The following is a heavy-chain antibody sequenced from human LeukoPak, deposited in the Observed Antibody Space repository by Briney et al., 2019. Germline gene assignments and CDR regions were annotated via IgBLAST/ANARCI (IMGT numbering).Heavy chain of an antibody. D-gene: IGHD3-16*02. V-gene: IGHV3-15*01. J-gene: IGHJ2*01. CDR1: GFTFSSYG. CDR3: TTEGYPPWYFDL. CDR2: IKSKTDGGTA. Sequence: GGSLRLSCAASGFTFSSYGMHWVRQAPGKGLEWVGRIKSKTDGGTADYAAPVTGRFTISRDDSKNTLYLQMNCLKIEDTAVYYCTTEGYPPWYFDLWGRGTLVTVSS.